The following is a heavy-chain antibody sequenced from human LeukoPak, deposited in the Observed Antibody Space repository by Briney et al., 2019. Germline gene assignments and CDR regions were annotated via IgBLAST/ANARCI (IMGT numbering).Heavy chain of an antibody. CDR1: GFTFSSFD. CDR3: AKDHGSYSYAFDI. CDR2: IRYDGGNK. V-gene: IGHV3-30*02. Sequence: GGSLTLSCAASGFTFSSFDMHWVRQAPGKGLEWVAFIRYDGGNKYYADSVKGRFTISRDNSKNTLYLQMNSLRAEDTAVYYCAKDHGSYSYAFDIWGQGTMVTVSS. D-gene: IGHD1-26*01. J-gene: IGHJ3*02.